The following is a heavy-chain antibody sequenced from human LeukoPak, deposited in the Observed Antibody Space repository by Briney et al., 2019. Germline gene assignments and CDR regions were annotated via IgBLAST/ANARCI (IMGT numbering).Heavy chain of an antibody. J-gene: IGHJ5*02. D-gene: IGHD6-13*01. CDR1: GFTFDDYA. CDR3: AKDIAAAGTGWFDP. V-gene: IGHV3-9*01. CDR2: ISWNSGSI. Sequence: PGGSPRLSCAASGFTFDDYAMHWVRQAPGKGLEWVSGISWNSGSIGYADSVKGRFTISRDNAKNSLYLQMNSLRAEDTALYYCAKDIAAAGTGWFDPWGQGTLVTVPS.